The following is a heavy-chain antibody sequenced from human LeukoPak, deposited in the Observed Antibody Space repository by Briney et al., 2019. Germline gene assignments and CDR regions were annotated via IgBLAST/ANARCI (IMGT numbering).Heavy chain of an antibody. Sequence: PSETLSLTCTVSGGSISSGSYDWYWIRQPAGKGLEWIGHIYTSGSSNYNPSLKSRVTISVDTSKNQFSLKLTSVTAADTAVYYCASGLRYFDLYYWGQGTLVTVSS. J-gene: IGHJ4*02. CDR3: ASGLRYFDLYY. CDR2: IYTSGSS. V-gene: IGHV4-61*09. CDR1: GGSISSGSYD. D-gene: IGHD3-9*01.